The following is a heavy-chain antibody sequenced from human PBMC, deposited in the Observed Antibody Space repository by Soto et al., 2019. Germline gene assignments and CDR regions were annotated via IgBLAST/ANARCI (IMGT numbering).Heavy chain of an antibody. CDR2: IYHSGST. Sequence: PSETLSLTCAVSGGSISSSNWWSWVRQPPGKGLEWIGEIYHSGSTNYNPSLKSRVTIPVDKSKNQFSLKLGSVTAADTAVYYCARVPHDYGEYDVRPTYYYGMDVWGQGTTVTVYS. CDR1: GGSISSSNW. V-gene: IGHV4-4*02. J-gene: IGHJ6*02. CDR3: ARVPHDYGEYDVRPTYYYGMDV. D-gene: IGHD4-17*01.